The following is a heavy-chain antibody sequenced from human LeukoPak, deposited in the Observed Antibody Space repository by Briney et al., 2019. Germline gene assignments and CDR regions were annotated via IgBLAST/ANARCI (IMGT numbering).Heavy chain of an antibody. J-gene: IGHJ3*01. CDR1: GYSISSGYY. Sequence: SETLSLTCAVSGYSISSGYYWGWIRPPPGKGLEWIGSIYHSGSTYYNPSLKSRDTISVDTSKNQFSLKLSSVTAADTAMYYCARNIVVVPTVTGAFDVWGQGTMVTVSS. CDR2: IYHSGST. CDR3: ARNIVVVPTVTGAFDV. V-gene: IGHV4-38-2*01. D-gene: IGHD2-2*01.